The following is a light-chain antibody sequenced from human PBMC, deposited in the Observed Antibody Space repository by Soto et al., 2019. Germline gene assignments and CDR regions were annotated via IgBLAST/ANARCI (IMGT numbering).Light chain of an antibody. Sequence: QSVLTQPASVSGSPGQSITISCTGTSSDVGSYNLVSWYQQRPGKAPKLMIYEVSKRPSGVSNRFSGSKSGNTASLTISGLQAEDEADYYCWSCAGSSTAYVFGTGTKVTVL. CDR1: SSDVGSYNL. CDR3: WSCAGSSTAYV. V-gene: IGLV2-23*02. J-gene: IGLJ1*01. CDR2: EVS.